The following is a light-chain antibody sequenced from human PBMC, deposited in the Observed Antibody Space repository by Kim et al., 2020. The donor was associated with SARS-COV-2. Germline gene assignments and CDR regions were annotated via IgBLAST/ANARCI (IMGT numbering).Light chain of an antibody. V-gene: IGLV6-57*03. J-gene: IGLJ2*01. CDR1: SGSIDDNY. CDR3: QSYNRSNVV. CDR2: EDD. Sequence: KTVTISGTRSSGSIDDNYVQWYQQRPGGVPTIVIYEDDQRPSGVSDRFSGSIDNSSNSASLTISGLKTEDEADYSCQSYNRSNVVFGGGTQLIVL.